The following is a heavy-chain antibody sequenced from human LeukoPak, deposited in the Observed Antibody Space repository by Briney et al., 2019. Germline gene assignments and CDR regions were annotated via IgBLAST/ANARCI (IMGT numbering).Heavy chain of an antibody. V-gene: IGHV3-23*01. CDR2: ISGSGGST. J-gene: IGHJ4*02. CDR1: GFTFSSYA. Sequence: GGFLRLSCAASGFTFSSYAMSWVRQAPGKGLEWVSAISGSGGSTYYADSVKGRFTISRDNSKNTLYLQMNSLRAEDTAVYYCAKDLIREQQLVMEIDYWGQGTLVTVSS. D-gene: IGHD6-13*01. CDR3: AKDLIREQQLVMEIDY.